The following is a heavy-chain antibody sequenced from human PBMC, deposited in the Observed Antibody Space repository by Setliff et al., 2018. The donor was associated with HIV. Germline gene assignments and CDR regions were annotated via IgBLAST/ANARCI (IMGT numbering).Heavy chain of an antibody. CDR1: GGTFSSFA. CDR3: ARDLIVVVPAAHYYYYGMDV. D-gene: IGHD2-2*01. J-gene: IGHJ6*02. V-gene: IGHV1-3*04. CDR2: SNTGNGNT. Sequence: ASVKVSCKASGGTFSSFAIHWVRQAPGQGLEWMGWSNTGNGNTKYSQKFQGRVTITRDTSATTAYMELSGLRSEDTAVYYCARDLIVVVPAAHYYYYGMDVWGQGTTVTVSS.